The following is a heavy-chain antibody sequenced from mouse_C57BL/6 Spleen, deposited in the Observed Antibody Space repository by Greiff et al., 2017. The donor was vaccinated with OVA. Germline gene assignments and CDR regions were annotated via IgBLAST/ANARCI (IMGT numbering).Heavy chain of an antibody. CDR1: GFTFSDYG. CDR2: ISSGSSTI. J-gene: IGHJ4*01. Sequence: DVHLVESGGGLVKPGGSLKLSCAASGFTFSDYGMHWVRQAPEKGLEWVAYISSGSSTIYYADTVKGRFTISRDNAKNTLFLQMTSLRSEDTAMYYCARRDRYYAMDYWGQGTSVTVSS. V-gene: IGHV5-17*01. CDR3: ARRDRYYAMDY.